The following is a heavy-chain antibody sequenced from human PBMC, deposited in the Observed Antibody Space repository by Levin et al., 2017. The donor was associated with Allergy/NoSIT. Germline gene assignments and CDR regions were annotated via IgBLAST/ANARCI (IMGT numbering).Heavy chain of an antibody. Sequence: GESLKISCAASGFTFSSYSMNWVRQAPGKGLEWVSYISSSSSTIYYADSVKGRFTISRDNAKNSLYLQMNSLRAEDTAVYYCARDQGSGWYGVVGDYFDYWRQGTLVTVSS. V-gene: IGHV3-48*01. CDR1: GFTFSSYS. CDR3: ARDQGSGWYGVVGDYFDY. J-gene: IGHJ4*02. D-gene: IGHD6-19*01. CDR2: ISSSSSTI.